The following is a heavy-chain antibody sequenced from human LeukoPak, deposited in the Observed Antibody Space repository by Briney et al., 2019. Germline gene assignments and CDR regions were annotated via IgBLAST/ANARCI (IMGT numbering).Heavy chain of an antibody. D-gene: IGHD3-10*01. V-gene: IGHV3-9*01. CDR2: ISWNSGSI. CDR3: ATDLREGGLFSYFFDY. CDR1: GLTFDDYA. Sequence: GGSLRLSCAASGLTFDDYAMHWVRQAPRKGLEWVSGISWNSGSIGYADSVRGRFTISRDNAKNSLYLQMNSLRAEGTALYYCATDLREGGLFSYFFDYWGQGTLVTVSS. J-gene: IGHJ4*02.